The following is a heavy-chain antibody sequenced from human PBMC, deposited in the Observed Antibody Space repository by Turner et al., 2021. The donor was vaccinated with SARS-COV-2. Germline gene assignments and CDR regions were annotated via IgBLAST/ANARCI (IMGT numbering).Heavy chain of an antibody. J-gene: IGHJ4*02. CDR1: GFIFDESA. CDR2: ISWSSGNI. CDR3: AKEIGNSADC. Sequence: EVQLVESGGGLVQPGRSLRLYCADSGFIFDESAMHWVRQATGKGLEWVSCISWSSGNIGYADSGKGRFTISRDNAKNSLYLLMNNRRGEDTAFYYGAKEIGNSADCWGQGTLVTVSS. D-gene: IGHD1-1*01. V-gene: IGHV3-9*01.